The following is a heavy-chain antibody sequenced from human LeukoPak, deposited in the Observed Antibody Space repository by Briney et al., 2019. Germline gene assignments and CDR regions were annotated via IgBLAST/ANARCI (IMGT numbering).Heavy chain of an antibody. Sequence: ASVKVSCKASAYTFTSYGISWVRQAPGQGLEWMGWISAYNANTNYAQKLQGRVTMTTDTSTSTAYMELRSLRSDDTAVYYCAREYSSSPDYYYYYMDVSGKGTTVTVSS. V-gene: IGHV1-18*01. D-gene: IGHD6-6*01. CDR1: AYTFTSYG. CDR2: ISAYNANT. J-gene: IGHJ6*03. CDR3: AREYSSSPDYYYYYMDV.